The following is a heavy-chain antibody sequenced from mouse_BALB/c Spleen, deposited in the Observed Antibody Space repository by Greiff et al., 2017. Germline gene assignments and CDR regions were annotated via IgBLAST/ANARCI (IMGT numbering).Heavy chain of an antibody. Sequence: EVQLVESGGGLVQPGGSRKLSCAASGFTFSSFGMHWVRQAPEKGLEWVAYISSGSSTIYYADTVKGRFTISRDNPKNTLFLQMTSLRSEDTAMYYCARGELGRRGYFDYWGQGTTLTVSS. V-gene: IGHV5-17*02. CDR2: ISSGSSTI. D-gene: IGHD4-1*01. CDR3: ARGELGRRGYFDY. CDR1: GFTFSSFG. J-gene: IGHJ2*01.